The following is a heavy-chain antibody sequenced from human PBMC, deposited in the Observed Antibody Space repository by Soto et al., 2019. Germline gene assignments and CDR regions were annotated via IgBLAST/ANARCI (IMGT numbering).Heavy chain of an antibody. Sequence: SQTLSLTCTVSGGSRSGHSWIWIRQPAGKGLEWIGHIYPSASTSYNPALRSRVTMSLDTSSNHIFLKLTSVTAADTSVFYCVRGRSYSVYDFWGRGTTVKISS. CDR1: GGSRSGHS. D-gene: IGHD5-12*01. V-gene: IGHV4-4*07. J-gene: IGHJ4*02. CDR3: VRGRSYSVYDF. CDR2: IYPSAST.